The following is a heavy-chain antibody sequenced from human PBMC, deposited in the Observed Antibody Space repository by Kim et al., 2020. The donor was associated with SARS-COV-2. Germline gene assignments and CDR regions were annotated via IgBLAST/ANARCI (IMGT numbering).Heavy chain of an antibody. Sequence: GGSLRLSCAASGFTFSSYGMHWVRQAPGKGLEWVAVISYDGSNKYYADSVKGRFTISRDNSKNTLYLQMNSLRAEDTAVYYCARGTYGSGSYDPAYFDL. CDR1: GFTFSSYG. D-gene: IGHD3-10*01. CDR3: ARGTYGSGSYDPAYFDL. CDR2: ISYDGSNK. J-gene: IGHJ2*01. V-gene: IGHV3-33*05.